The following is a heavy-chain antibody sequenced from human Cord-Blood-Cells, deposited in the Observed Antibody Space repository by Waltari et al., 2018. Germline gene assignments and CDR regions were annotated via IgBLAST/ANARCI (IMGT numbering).Heavy chain of an antibody. J-gene: IGHJ3*02. CDR1: GGSFSGYY. V-gene: IGHV4-34*01. CDR2: INHSGST. D-gene: IGHD1-26*01. CDR3: ARHGRIIVGATCFAFDI. Sequence: QVQLQQWGAGLLKPSETLSLTCAVYGGSFSGYYWSWIRQPPGKGLEWIGEINHSGSTNYTPSRKGRSTIPGDTSKNQVSRELSSVTAAGTAVYYCARHGRIIVGATCFAFDIWGQGTMVTVSS.